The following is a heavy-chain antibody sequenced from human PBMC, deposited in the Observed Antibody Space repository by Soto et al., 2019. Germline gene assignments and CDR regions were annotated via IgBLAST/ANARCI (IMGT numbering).Heavy chain of an antibody. CDR2: IYYSGST. J-gene: IGHJ4*02. Sequence: SETLSLTCTVSGGSISSYYWSWIRQPPGKGLEWIGYIYYSGSTNYNPSLKSRVTISVDTSKNQFSLKLSSVTAADTAVYYCARHRLGITTYYFDYWGQGTLVTVSS. V-gene: IGHV4-59*08. CDR1: GGSISSYY. CDR3: ARHRLGITTYYFDY. D-gene: IGHD3-3*01.